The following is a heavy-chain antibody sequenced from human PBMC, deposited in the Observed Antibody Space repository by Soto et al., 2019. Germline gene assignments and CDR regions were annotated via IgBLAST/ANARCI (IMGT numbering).Heavy chain of an antibody. CDR2: INSDGSST. CDR3: ARGGGGGLFDP. D-gene: IGHD2-15*01. Sequence: GGSLRFSCAASGFTFSSYWMHWVRQAPGKGLVWVSRINSDGSSTSYADSVKGRFTISRDNAKNTLYLQMNSLRAEDTAVYYCARGGGGGLFDPWGQGTMVTVSS. J-gene: IGHJ5*02. V-gene: IGHV3-74*01. CDR1: GFTFSSYW.